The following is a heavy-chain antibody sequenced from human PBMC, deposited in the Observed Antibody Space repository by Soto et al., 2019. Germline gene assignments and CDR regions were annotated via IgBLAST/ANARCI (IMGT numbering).Heavy chain of an antibody. V-gene: IGHV3-48*02. CDR2: ISSSSTI. CDR1: GFTFSSYS. Sequence: GGSLRLSCAASGFTFSSYSMNWVRQAPGKGLEWVSYISSSSTIYYADSVKGRFTISRDNAKNSLYLQMNSLRDEDTAVYYCARDPISERGDAFDIWGQGTMVTVSS. CDR3: ARDPISERGDAFDI. J-gene: IGHJ3*02. D-gene: IGHD3-3*02.